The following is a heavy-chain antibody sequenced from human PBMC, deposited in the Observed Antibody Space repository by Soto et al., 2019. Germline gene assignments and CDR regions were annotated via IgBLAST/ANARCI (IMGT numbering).Heavy chain of an antibody. V-gene: IGHV3-23*01. Sequence: GSLRPSSAASGFTFSSYAMIWVRQAPGKGLECVSAISGCGGRTYYADPVKCRFTISRDTSKNTLHLQMNSPRDEDTAINYCESYSYCWYSYWFDICCQVSLVTIFS. J-gene: IGHJ5*02. CDR1: GFTFSSYA. CDR3: ESYSYCWYSYWFDI. CDR2: ISGCGGRT. D-gene: IGHD2-8*02.